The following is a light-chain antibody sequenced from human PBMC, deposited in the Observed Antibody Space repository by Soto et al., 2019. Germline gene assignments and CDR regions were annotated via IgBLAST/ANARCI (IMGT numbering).Light chain of an antibody. CDR1: QYIDY. CDR2: GAS. CDR3: QQYNQWPLT. J-gene: IGKJ4*01. Sequence: EIVLTQSPDTLSLPPGERATLSCRASQYIDYLAWYQHRRGQAPRLLLSGASTRAPGIPARFSGSGSGTDFTLTINSLQSEDFAIYYCQQYNQWPLTFGGGTKVDIK. V-gene: IGKV3D-15*01.